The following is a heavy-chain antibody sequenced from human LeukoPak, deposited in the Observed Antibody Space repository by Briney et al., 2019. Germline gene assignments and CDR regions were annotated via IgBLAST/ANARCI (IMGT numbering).Heavy chain of an antibody. J-gene: IGHJ4*02. D-gene: IGHD1-26*01. CDR2: IKQDGSEK. Sequence: PGGSLRLSCAASGFTFSSYWMSWVRQAPGKGLEWVANIKQDGSEKYYVDSVKGRFTISRDNAKNSLYLQMNSLRAEDTAVYYCAEGGAVGATLLPSYWGQGTLVTVSS. V-gene: IGHV3-7*03. CDR1: GFTFSSYW. CDR3: AEGGAVGATLLPSY.